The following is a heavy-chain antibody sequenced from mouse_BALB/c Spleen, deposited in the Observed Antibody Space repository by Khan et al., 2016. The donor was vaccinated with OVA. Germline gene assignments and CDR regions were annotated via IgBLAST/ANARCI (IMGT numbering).Heavy chain of an antibody. J-gene: IGHJ3*01. Sequence: VQLQQSGPELVEPGASVKMSCKASGYTFTNYVIHWVKQKPGQGLEWIGYINPDNAGTRYNEKFKGKATLTSDISSTSAYMELLSLTSEDSAVYYCARGASSLDFTFPYWGQRTLVTVSA. CDR2: INPDNAGT. CDR1: GYTFTNYV. D-gene: IGHD6-1*01. CDR3: ARGASSLDFTFPY. V-gene: IGHV1S136*01.